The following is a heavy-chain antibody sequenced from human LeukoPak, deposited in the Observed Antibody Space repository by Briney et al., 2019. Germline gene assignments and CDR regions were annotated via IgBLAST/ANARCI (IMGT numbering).Heavy chain of an antibody. D-gene: IGHD6-13*01. Sequence: ASVKVSCKASGYTFTSYDINWVRQAPGQGLEWMGWMNPNSGNTGYAQKFQGRVTMTRNTSISTAYMELSSLRSEDTAVYYCARDIAAAGTENIDYWGQGTLVTVSS. J-gene: IGHJ4*02. CDR3: ARDIAAAGTENIDY. CDR1: GYTFTSYD. CDR2: MNPNSGNT. V-gene: IGHV1-8*01.